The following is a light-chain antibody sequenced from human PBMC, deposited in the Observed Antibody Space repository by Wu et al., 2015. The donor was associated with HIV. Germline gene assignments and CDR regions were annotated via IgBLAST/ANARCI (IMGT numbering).Light chain of an antibody. Sequence: DIQMTQSPSSLSASVGDRVTITCRASQGISNYLAWYQQKPGKVPKLLIYAASTLQSGVPSRFSGSGSGTDFTLTISSLQPEDVATXYCQKXNSAPXFGQGTKVEIK. V-gene: IGKV1-27*01. J-gene: IGKJ1*01. CDR2: AAS. CDR1: QGISNY. CDR3: QKXNSAPX.